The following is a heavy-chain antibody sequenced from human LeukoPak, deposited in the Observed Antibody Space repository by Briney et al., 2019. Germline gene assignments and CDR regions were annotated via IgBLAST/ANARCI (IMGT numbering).Heavy chain of an antibody. D-gene: IGHD3-9*01. Sequence: QPGGSLRLSCAASGFTFSSYWMHWVRQAPGVGRVWVSRISGDGSTTSYADSVKGRFTISRDNAKNTLYLQMNSLRAEDTAVYYCARLDILTGNYYYFNFGGQGTLVTVSS. CDR2: ISGDGSTT. V-gene: IGHV3-74*01. CDR3: ARLDILTGNYYYFNF. CDR1: GFTFSSYW. J-gene: IGHJ4*02.